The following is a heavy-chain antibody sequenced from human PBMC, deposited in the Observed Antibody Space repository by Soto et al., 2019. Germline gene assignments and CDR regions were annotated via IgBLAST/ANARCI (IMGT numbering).Heavy chain of an antibody. Sequence: QITLKESGPSLVKPTQTLTLTCSFPGFSLSTRGVGVGWIRQPPGKALEWLALIFWDDDKWYRPSLRSRMTITEDPSKNQVVLTMTSMDPVDTATYYCVHRSRGYAYYFDQWGQGTRVTVSS. J-gene: IGHJ4*02. CDR1: GFSLSTRGVG. CDR2: IFWDDDK. V-gene: IGHV2-5*02. CDR3: VHRSRGYAYYFDQ. D-gene: IGHD5-12*01.